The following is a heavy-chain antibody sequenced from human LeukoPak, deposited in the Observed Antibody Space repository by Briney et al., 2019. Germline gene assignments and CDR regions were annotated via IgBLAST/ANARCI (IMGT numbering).Heavy chain of an antibody. J-gene: IGHJ4*02. V-gene: IGHV3-66*01. CDR3: ARVPGMAAADC. Sequence: GGSLRLSCAASGFTVSANYMSWVRQAPGKGLEWVSVIYSGGSTYYADSVKDRFTISRDNSKNTVYLQVNSLRAEDTAVYYCARVPGMAAADCWGQGTLVTVSS. CDR2: IYSGGST. D-gene: IGHD6-13*01. CDR1: GFTVSANY.